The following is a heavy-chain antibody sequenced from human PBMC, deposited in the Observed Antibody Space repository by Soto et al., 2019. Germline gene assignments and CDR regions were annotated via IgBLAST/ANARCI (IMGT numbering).Heavy chain of an antibody. CDR1: GFTFSSYG. J-gene: IGHJ5*02. D-gene: IGHD2-15*01. V-gene: IGHV3-30*02. Sequence: GGSLRLSCAASGFTFSSYGMHWVRQAPGKGLEWVAVIWYDGSNKYYADSVKGRFTISRDNSKNTLYLQMNSLRAEDTAVYYCANLGYCSGGSCRRWFDPWGQGTLVTVSS. CDR3: ANLGYCSGGSCRRWFDP. CDR2: IWYDGSNK.